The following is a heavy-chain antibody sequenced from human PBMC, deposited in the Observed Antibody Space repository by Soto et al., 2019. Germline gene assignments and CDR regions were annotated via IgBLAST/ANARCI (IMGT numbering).Heavy chain of an antibody. J-gene: IGHJ5*02. CDR2: ISGSGGST. CDR3: ATHHYGSGSPLRP. CDR1: AFTFSSYA. Sequence: PGGSLRLSCAPSAFTFSSYARSSVRQAPWNGLEWGSAISGSGGSTYYADSGKGRFTISRDNSKNTRYLQLYSPSAEDTAAYSYATHHYGSGSPLRPRGQGTLVTV. V-gene: IGHV3-23*01. D-gene: IGHD3-10*01.